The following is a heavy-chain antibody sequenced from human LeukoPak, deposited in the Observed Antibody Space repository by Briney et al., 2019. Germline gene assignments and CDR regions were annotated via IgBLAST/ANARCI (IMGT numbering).Heavy chain of an antibody. V-gene: IGHV4-38-2*02. Sequence: ETLSLTCTVSGYSISSGYYWGWIRQPPGKGLEWIGSIYHSGSTYYNPSLKSRVTISVDTSKNQFSLKLSSVTAADTAVYYCATSSIEYYYYMDVWGKGTTVTVSS. CDR3: ATSSIEYYYYMDV. J-gene: IGHJ6*03. CDR1: GYSISSGYY. D-gene: IGHD2-2*01. CDR2: IYHSGST.